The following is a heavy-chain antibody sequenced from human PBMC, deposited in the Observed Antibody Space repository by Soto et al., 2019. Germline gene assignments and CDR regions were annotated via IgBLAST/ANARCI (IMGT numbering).Heavy chain of an antibody. V-gene: IGHV3-30*18. CDR1: GFAFSSYG. D-gene: IGHD3-3*01. CDR2: ISYDGSNK. J-gene: IGHJ4*02. CDR3: AKGVLAWLTSDY. Sequence: GGSLRLSCAASGFAFSSYGMHWVRQAPGKGLEWVAVISYDGSNKYYADSVKGRFTISRDNSKNTLYLQMNSLRAEDTAVYYCAKGVLAWLTSDYWGQGTLVTVSS.